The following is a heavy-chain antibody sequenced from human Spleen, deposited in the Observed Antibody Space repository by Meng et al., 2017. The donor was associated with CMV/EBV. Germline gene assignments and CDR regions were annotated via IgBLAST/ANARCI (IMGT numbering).Heavy chain of an antibody. V-gene: IGHV1-2*02. D-gene: IGHD6-25*01. CDR1: GYTFTNDY. Sequence: SCKASGYTFTNDYIHWVRQAPGQGVEWMGWINPDRGGTNYAQKFQGRVTMTRDTSISTAYMELSRLRFDDTAVYYCARGGVVAADCWGQGTLVTVSS. CDR2: INPDRGGT. CDR3: ARGGVVAADC. J-gene: IGHJ4*02.